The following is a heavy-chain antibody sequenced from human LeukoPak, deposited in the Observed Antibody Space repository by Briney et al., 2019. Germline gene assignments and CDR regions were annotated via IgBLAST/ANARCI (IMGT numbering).Heavy chain of an antibody. CDR3: VTGFTTMAVDYFDY. D-gene: IGHD5-18*01. Sequence: GSAVKVSCKVSGKTLSDLSIHWLRQPPGKGLDGLGGSDPEDGERIYAQMFQGRVTIPDDTSIDTAYMQLSSLRSEDTDVYYCVTGFTTMAVDYFDYWGQGNLVTVST. J-gene: IGHJ4*02. CDR2: SDPEDGER. V-gene: IGHV1-24*01. CDR1: GKTLSDLS.